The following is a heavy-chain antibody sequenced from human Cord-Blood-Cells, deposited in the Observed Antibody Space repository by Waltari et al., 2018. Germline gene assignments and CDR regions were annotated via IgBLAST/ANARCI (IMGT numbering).Heavy chain of an antibody. V-gene: IGHV4-34*01. Sequence: QVQLQQWGAGLLKPSATLSLTCAVYGGSFSGYYWSWIRQRPGKGLEWIGEINHSGSTNYNPSLKSRVTISVDTSKNQFSLKLSSVTAADTAVYYCASQGRSAAAGTEYFQHWGQGTLVTVSS. J-gene: IGHJ1*01. CDR3: ASQGRSAAAGTEYFQH. CDR2: INHSGST. CDR1: GGSFSGYY. D-gene: IGHD6-13*01.